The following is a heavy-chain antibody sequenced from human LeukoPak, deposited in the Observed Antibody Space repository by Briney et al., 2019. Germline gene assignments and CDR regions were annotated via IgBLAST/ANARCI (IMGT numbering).Heavy chain of an antibody. CDR1: GFSFSTCA. J-gene: IGHJ4*02. V-gene: IGHV3-23*01. CDR2: ISGSGSNT. D-gene: IGHD3-10*02. CDR3: AKDVRGYNRPFDY. Sequence: PGGSLRLSCAASGFSFSTCAMNWVRQAPGKGLEWVSAISGSGSNTYYADSVEGRFTISRDNSKNTLYLQMNSLGAEDTALYYCAKDVRGYNRPFDYWGQGTLVTVSS.